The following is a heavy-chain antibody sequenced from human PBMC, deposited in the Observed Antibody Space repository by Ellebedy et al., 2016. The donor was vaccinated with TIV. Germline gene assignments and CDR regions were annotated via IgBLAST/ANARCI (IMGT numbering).Heavy chain of an antibody. V-gene: IGHV3-23*01. CDR1: GFTFSSYA. Sequence: PGGSLRLSCAASGFTFSSYAMSWVRQAPGKGLEWVSAISGSGGSTYYADSVKGRFTISRDNSKNTLYLQMNSLRAEDTAVYYCAKGPSMVRGVKESYFDYWGQGTLVTVSS. CDR3: AKGPSMVRGVKESYFDY. J-gene: IGHJ4*02. CDR2: ISGSGGST. D-gene: IGHD3-10*01.